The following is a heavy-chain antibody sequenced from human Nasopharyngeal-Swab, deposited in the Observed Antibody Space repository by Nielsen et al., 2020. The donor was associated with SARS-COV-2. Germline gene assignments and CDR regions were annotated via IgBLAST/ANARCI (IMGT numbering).Heavy chain of an antibody. Sequence: GSLKISCAASGFTFNNYNFNWVRQAPGKGLEWVSSISSSSSYIYYADSVKGRFTISRGNAKNSLYLQMNSLRAEDTAVYYCARDGLDYDFWSAYFMDVWGQGTTVTVSS. CDR2: ISSSSSYI. D-gene: IGHD3-3*01. CDR1: GFTFNNYN. CDR3: ARDGLDYDFWSAYFMDV. V-gene: IGHV3-21*01. J-gene: IGHJ6*02.